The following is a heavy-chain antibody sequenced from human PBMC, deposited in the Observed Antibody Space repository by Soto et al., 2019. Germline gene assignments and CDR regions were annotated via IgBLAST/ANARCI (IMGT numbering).Heavy chain of an antibody. CDR1: GFTFDDHA. D-gene: IGHD2-21*01. Sequence: EVQLVESGGSFVEPGKSLRLSCKTFGFTFDDHAMHWVRQTPGKGLEWVSGVSWNSAVIDYADSVKGRFTISRDDATASLHLQMNNLTPEDSAFYYCAKDMGIDSWSPRFDYWGQGALVTVSS. J-gene: IGHJ4*02. CDR2: VSWNSAVI. V-gene: IGHV3-9*01. CDR3: AKDMGIDSWSPRFDY.